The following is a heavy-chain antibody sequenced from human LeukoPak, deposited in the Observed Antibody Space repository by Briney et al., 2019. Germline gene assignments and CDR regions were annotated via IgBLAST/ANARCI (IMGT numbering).Heavy chain of an antibody. CDR2: ISYDGSNK. D-gene: IGHD3-10*01. Sequence: PGRSLRLSCAASGFTFSSYAMHWVRQAPGKGLEWVAVISYDGSNKYYADSVKGRFTISRDNSKNTRYLQMNSLRAEDTAVYYCARGRGVGRYYYYSMDVWGKGTTVTVSS. J-gene: IGHJ6*03. CDR3: ARGRGVGRYYYYSMDV. V-gene: IGHV3-30*01. CDR1: GFTFSSYA.